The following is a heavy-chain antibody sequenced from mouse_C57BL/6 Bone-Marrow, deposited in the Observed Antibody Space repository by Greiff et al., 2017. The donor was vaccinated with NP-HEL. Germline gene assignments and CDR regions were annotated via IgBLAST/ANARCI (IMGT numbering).Heavy chain of an antibody. V-gene: IGHV1-52*01. CDR3: AREGSILRYYWYFDV. D-gene: IGHD1-1*01. Sequence: QVQLQQPGAELVRPGSSVKLSCKASGYTFTSYWMHWVKQRPIQGLEWIGNIDPSDSETHYNQKFKDKATLTVDKSSSTAYMQLSSLTSEDSAVYYCAREGSILRYYWYFDVWGTGTTVTVSS. CDR2: IDPSDSET. J-gene: IGHJ1*03. CDR1: GYTFTSYW.